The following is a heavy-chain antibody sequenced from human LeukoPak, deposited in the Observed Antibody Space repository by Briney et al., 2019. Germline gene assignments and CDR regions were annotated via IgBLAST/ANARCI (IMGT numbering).Heavy chain of an antibody. V-gene: IGHV1-18*01. Sequence: ASVKVSCKASGYTFTSYGISWVRQAPGQGLEWMGWISAYNGNTNYAQKLQGRVTMTTDTSTSTAYMELRSLRSDDTAVYYCVRGGSEYQLLFPFDYWGQGTLVTVSS. CDR3: VRGGSEYQLLFPFDY. CDR2: ISAYNGNT. CDR1: GYTFTSYG. J-gene: IGHJ4*02. D-gene: IGHD2-2*01.